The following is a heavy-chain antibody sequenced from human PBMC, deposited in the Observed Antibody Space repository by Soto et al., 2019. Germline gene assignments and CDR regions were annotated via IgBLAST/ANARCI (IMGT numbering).Heavy chain of an antibody. CDR3: AKEMTGVLVY. D-gene: IGHD3-3*01. CDR2: ISYDGSNK. CDR1: GFTFSSYG. V-gene: IGHV3-30*18. J-gene: IGHJ4*02. Sequence: QVQLVESGAGVVQPGRSLRLSCAASGFTFSSYGMHWVRQAPGKGLEWVAVISYDGSNKYYADSVKGRFTISRDNSKNTLYLQMNSLRAEDTAVYYCAKEMTGVLVYWGQGTLVTVSS.